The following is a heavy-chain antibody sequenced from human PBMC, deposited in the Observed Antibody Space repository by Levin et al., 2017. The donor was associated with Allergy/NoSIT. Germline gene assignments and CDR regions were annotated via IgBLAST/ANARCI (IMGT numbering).Heavy chain of an antibody. Sequence: GGSLRLSCAASGFSFSDSSMNWVRQTPGKGLEWISSISGNSYYIYYADSVKGRFTISRDNVKNSLYLQMDSLRAEDTAVYLCTRGGVVTYGYDYWGQGTLLTVSS. CDR2: ISGNSYYI. J-gene: IGHJ4*02. CDR1: GFSFSDSS. CDR3: TRGGVVTYGYDY. V-gene: IGHV3-21*01. D-gene: IGHD5-24*01.